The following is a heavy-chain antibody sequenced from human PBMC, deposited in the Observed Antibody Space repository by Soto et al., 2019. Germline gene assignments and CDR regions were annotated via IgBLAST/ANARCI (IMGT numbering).Heavy chain of an antibody. CDR3: ARDAWDDSSGYYAGNDY. Sequence: GGSLRLSCAASGFTFSSYAMHWVRQAPGKGLERVAVISYDGSNKYYADSVNGRFTISRDNSKNTLYLQMNSLRAEDTAVYYCARDAWDDSSGYYAGNDYWGQGTLVTVSS. D-gene: IGHD3-22*01. CDR1: GFTFSSYA. CDR2: ISYDGSNK. V-gene: IGHV3-30-3*01. J-gene: IGHJ4*02.